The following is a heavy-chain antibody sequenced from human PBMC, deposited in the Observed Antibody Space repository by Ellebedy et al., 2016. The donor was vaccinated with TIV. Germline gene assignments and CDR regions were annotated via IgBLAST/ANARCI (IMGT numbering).Heavy chain of an antibody. Sequence: AASVKVSCKASGGTFSSYGISWVRQAPGQGLEWMGGIIPILGKANYAQKFQGRVTITADESTSTAYMELSSLRSEDTDVYYCERVGNYYGGNPSYYFDYWGQGTLVTVSS. CDR1: GGTFSSYG. CDR3: ERVGNYYGGNPSYYFDY. V-gene: IGHV1-69*10. D-gene: IGHD4-23*01. J-gene: IGHJ4*02. CDR2: IIPILGKA.